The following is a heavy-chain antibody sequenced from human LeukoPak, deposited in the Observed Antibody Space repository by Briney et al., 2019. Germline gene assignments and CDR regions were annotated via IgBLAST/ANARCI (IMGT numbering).Heavy chain of an antibody. Sequence: SETLSLTCTVSGGSISSGNYYWNWIRQPAGKGLEWIGRIYTSGSTNYNPSLKSRVTISVDTSKNQFPLKLSSVTAADTAVYYCARGDIVVVPVAIRGYYFDYWGQGTLVTVSS. CDR1: GGSISSGNYY. CDR3: ARGDIVVVPVAIRGYYFDY. CDR2: IYTSGST. J-gene: IGHJ4*02. D-gene: IGHD2-2*02. V-gene: IGHV4-61*02.